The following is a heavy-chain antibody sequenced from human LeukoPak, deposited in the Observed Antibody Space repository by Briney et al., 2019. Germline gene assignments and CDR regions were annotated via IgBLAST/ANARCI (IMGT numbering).Heavy chain of an antibody. Sequence: PGGSLRLSCAASGFTFSSYWMSWVRQAPGKGLEWVANIKQDGSEKYYVDSVKGRFTISRDNAKNSLYLQMNSLRAEDTAVDYCARVGSSSMGYYYYYYMDVWGKGTTVTVSS. CDR1: GFTFSSYW. V-gene: IGHV3-7*01. J-gene: IGHJ6*03. CDR2: IKQDGSEK. D-gene: IGHD6-6*01. CDR3: ARVGSSSMGYYYYYYMDV.